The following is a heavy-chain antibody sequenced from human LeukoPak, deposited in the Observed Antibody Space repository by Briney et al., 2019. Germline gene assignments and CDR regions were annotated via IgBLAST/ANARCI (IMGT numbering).Heavy chain of an antibody. D-gene: IGHD3-3*01. J-gene: IGHJ6*03. CDR1: GYTFTSYG. CDR3: AREVTPFWSGYYQTYYYYYYMDV. V-gene: IGHV1-18*01. Sequence: ASVKVSFKASGYTFTSYGISWVRQAPGQGLEWMGWISAYNGNTNYAQKLQGRVTMTTDTSTSTAYMELRSLRSDDTAVYYCAREVTPFWSGYYQTYYYYYYMDVWGKGTTVTVSS. CDR2: ISAYNGNT.